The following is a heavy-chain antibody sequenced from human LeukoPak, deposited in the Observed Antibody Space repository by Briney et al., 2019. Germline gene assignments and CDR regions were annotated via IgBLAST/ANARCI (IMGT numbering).Heavy chain of an antibody. D-gene: IGHD5-12*01. J-gene: IGHJ6*02. Sequence: SETLSLTCTVSGDSISDYYWSWIRQPPGKGLEWIGYIYYSGSTNYNPSLKSRVTITVDTSKNQFSLKLRSVTAADTAVYYCARVSNSGYTYYYYGMDVWGQGTKVTVSS. CDR3: ARVSNSGYTYYYYGMDV. CDR1: GDSISDYY. CDR2: IYYSGST. V-gene: IGHV4-59*08.